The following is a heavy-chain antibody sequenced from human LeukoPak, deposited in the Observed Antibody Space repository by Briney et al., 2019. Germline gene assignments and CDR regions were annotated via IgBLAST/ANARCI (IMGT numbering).Heavy chain of an antibody. V-gene: IGHV1-18*01. CDR1: GYTFTSYG. Sequence: ASVKVSCKASGYTFTSYGISWVRQAPGQGLEWMGWISAYNGNTNYAQKLQGRVTMTTDTSTSTAYMELRSLRSDDTAVYYCASTPPNCYDSSGYYGYWGQGTLVTVSS. CDR2: ISAYNGNT. D-gene: IGHD3-22*01. J-gene: IGHJ4*02. CDR3: ASTPPNCYDSSGYYGY.